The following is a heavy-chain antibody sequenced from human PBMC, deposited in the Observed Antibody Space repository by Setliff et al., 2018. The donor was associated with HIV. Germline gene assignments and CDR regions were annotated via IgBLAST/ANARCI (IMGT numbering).Heavy chain of an antibody. CDR1: GYTFGSHG. V-gene: IGHV1-18*01. J-gene: IGHJ6*02. CDR2: ISAYNGNT. CDR3: AREIGDYYDSSGYYPPTDYYYGMDV. Sequence: GASVKVSCKTSGYTFGSHGISWVRQAPGQGLEWMGWISAYNGNTNYAQKLQGRVTMTTDTSTSTAYMELRSLRSDDTAVYYCAREIGDYYDSSGYYPPTDYYYGMDVWGQGTTVTVSS. D-gene: IGHD3-22*01.